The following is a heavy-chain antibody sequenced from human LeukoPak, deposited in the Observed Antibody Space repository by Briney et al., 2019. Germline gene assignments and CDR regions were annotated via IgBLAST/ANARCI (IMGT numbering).Heavy chain of an antibody. D-gene: IGHD3-3*01. CDR3: ARVSGWFDP. CDR1: GGSFSGYY. Sequence: SETLSLTCAVYGGSFSGYYWSWIRQPPGKGLEWIGEINHSGSTYYNPSLKSRVTISVDTSKNQFSLKLSSVTAADTAVYYCARVSGWFDPWGQGTLVTVSS. J-gene: IGHJ5*02. CDR2: INHSGST. V-gene: IGHV4-34*01.